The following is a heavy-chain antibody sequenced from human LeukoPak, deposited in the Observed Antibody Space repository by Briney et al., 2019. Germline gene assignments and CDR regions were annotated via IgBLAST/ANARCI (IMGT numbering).Heavy chain of an antibody. Sequence: PIFGTANYAQKFQARVTITADESTSTAYMELSSLRSEDTAVYYCARTGENPPAATLYGMDVWGQGTTVTVSS. CDR3: ARTGENPPAATLYGMDV. D-gene: IGHD2-15*01. CDR2: PIFGTA. J-gene: IGHJ6*02. V-gene: IGHV1-69*01.